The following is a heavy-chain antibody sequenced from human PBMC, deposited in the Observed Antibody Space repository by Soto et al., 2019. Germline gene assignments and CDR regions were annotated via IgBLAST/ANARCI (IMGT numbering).Heavy chain of an antibody. Sequence: EVQLLESGGGLVQPGGSLRLSCAASGFTFSSYAMSWVRQAPGKGLQWVSAISGSGGSTYYADSVKGRFTISRDNSKNTLSLQMNSLRAEDTAVYYCAKDIGDIVVIPASISAYYALHVWGQGTTVTVSS. V-gene: IGHV3-23*01. CDR3: AKDIGDIVVIPASISAYYALHV. CDR1: GFTFSSYA. J-gene: IGHJ6*02. D-gene: IGHD2-2*01. CDR2: ISGSGGST.